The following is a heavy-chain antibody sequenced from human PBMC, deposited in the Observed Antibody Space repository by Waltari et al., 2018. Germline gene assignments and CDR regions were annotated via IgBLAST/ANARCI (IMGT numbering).Heavy chain of an antibody. CDR2: IYPGDSDT. CDR1: GYSFTSYW. D-gene: IGHD3-22*01. Sequence: EVQLVQSGAEVKKPGESLKISCKGSGYSFTSYWIGWVRQMPGKGLEWMGIIYPGDSDTRYSPSFQGQVTISADKSISTAYLQWSSLKASDTAMYYCATSITMIVVPTPIGAFDIWGQGTMVTVSS. V-gene: IGHV5-51*03. J-gene: IGHJ3*02. CDR3: ATSITMIVVPTPIGAFDI.